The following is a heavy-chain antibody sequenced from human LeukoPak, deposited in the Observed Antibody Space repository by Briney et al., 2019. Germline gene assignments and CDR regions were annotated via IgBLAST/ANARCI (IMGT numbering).Heavy chain of an antibody. CDR1: GDTLSEFS. V-gene: IGHV1-24*01. J-gene: IGHJ3*01. CDR2: FDPEVGKA. D-gene: IGHD2-2*01. CDR3: ATDTDSLLPAGRFDL. Sequence: GASVRVSCKVSGDTLSEFSIHWVRQIPGKGLEWMGGFDPEVGKAVYAQSFQGRVTMTEDTSTDTAYMQLSSLRSDDTAVYYCATDTDSLLPAGRFDLWGQGTMVIVSS.